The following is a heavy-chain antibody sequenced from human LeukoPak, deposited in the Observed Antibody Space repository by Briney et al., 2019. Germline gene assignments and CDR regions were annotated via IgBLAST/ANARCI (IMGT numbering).Heavy chain of an antibody. CDR1: GFTFSSYG. CDR2: ISYDGSNK. J-gene: IGHJ4*02. Sequence: GGSLRPSCAASGFTFSSYGMHWVRQAPGKGLEWVAVISYDGSNKYYADSVKGRFTISRDNSKNTLYLQMNSLRAEDTAVYYCAKDGGGYSYGYVPDYWGQGTLVTVSS. V-gene: IGHV3-30*18. CDR3: AKDGGGYSYGYVPDY. D-gene: IGHD5-18*01.